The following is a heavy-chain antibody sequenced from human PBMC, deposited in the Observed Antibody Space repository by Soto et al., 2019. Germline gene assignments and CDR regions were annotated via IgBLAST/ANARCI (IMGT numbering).Heavy chain of an antibody. J-gene: IGHJ5*02. D-gene: IGHD2-15*01. CDR1: GCSISSYY. CDR3: ARLGPTVVTSSPVS. CDR2: IYYSGST. Sequence: XETLSLTCTVAGCSISSYYWSWIRQPPGKGLEWIGYIYYSGSTNYNPSLKSRVTISVDTSKNQFSLKLSSVTAADTAVYYCARLGPTVVTSSPVSWGQGTLVTVSS. V-gene: IGHV4-59*01.